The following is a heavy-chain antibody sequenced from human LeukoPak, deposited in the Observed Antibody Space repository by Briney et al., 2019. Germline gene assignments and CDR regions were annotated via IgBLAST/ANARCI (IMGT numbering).Heavy chain of an antibody. CDR3: AKDQRPSGTYFGFNWFDS. V-gene: IGHV3-23*01. CDR1: GFTFGSYD. J-gene: IGHJ5*01. Sequence: PGGSLRLSCAASGFTFGSYDMSWVRQAPGKGLEWVSGLSASDGGSTYYADSVKGRFTISRDILKNTLFLQMNSLRVEDTAVYYCAKDQRPSGTYFGFNWFDSWGQETLVTVSS. D-gene: IGHD1-26*01. CDR2: LSASDGGST.